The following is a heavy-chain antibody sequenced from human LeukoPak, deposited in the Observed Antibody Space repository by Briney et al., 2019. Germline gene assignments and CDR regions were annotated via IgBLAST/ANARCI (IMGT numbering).Heavy chain of an antibody. CDR1: GFTFSNYG. V-gene: IGHV3-30*18. D-gene: IGHD6-19*01. CDR3: AKVRERQWLYYFDY. J-gene: IGHJ4*02. CDR2: ISHDGSIK. Sequence: GRSLRLSCAASGFTFSNYGMQWVCQAPGKGVEGVVVISHDGSIKNYADSVKGRFTISRDNSENTLYLQMNSLRAEDTAVYYCAKVRERQWLYYFDYWGQGTLVTVSS.